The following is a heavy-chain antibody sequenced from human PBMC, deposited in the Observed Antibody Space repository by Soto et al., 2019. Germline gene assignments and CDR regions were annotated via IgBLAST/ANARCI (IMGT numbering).Heavy chain of an antibody. D-gene: IGHD3-16*01. CDR1: GGSYSGYY. V-gene: IGHV4-34*02. Sequence: VQLQQGGAGLLKPSETLSITCAVYGGSYSGYYWYWIRQHPGKGLEWNGEINHSGSTNYYPSLKSRVTILGDTSKNQFSWKLGSVTAADAAVYYCARGRWGDYLGQGALVTFSS. J-gene: IGHJ4*02. CDR2: INHSGST. CDR3: ARGRWGDY.